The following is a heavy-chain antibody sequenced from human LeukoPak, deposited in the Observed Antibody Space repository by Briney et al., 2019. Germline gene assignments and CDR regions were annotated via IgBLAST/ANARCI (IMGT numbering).Heavy chain of an antibody. D-gene: IGHD3-10*01. V-gene: IGHV4-39*07. CDR3: AGKLNDY. CDR1: GGSISSSSYY. Sequence: SETLSLTRTVSGGSISSSSYYWGWIRQPPGKGLEWIGSIYYSGSTYYNPSLKSRVTISVDTSKNQFSLKLSSVTAADTAVYYCAGKLNDYWGQGTLVTVSS. J-gene: IGHJ4*02. CDR2: IYYSGST.